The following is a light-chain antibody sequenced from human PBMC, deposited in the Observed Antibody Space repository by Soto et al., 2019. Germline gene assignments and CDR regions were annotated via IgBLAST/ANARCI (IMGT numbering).Light chain of an antibody. CDR2: DAS. CDR3: QQRSNWPPIT. J-gene: IGKJ5*01. V-gene: IGKV3-11*01. Sequence: IGMTQSLSALSVSPGERATLSCRASQSVSSNLAWYQQKPGQAPRLLIYDASNRATGIPARFSGSGSGTDFTLTISSLEPEDFAVYYCQQRSNWPPITFGQGTRLEIK. CDR1: QSVSSN.